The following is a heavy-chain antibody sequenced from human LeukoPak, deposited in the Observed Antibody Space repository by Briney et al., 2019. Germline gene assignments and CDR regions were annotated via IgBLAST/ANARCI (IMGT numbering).Heavy chain of an antibody. CDR1: GYTFTGNF. CDR3: ARGGRDYGDYIWGIGIDY. Sequence: GASVKVSCKASGYTFTGNFIHWVRQAPGQGLEWMGWINPNSGGTNYAQKFQGRVTMTRDTTISTAYLELSRLGSDDTAVYYCARGGRDYGDYIWGIGIDYWGQGTLVTVSS. CDR2: INPNSGGT. J-gene: IGHJ4*02. D-gene: IGHD4-17*01. V-gene: IGHV1-2*02.